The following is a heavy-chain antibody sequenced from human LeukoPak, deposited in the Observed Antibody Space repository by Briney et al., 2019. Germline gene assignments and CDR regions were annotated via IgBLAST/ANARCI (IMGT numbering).Heavy chain of an antibody. CDR3: AKVSGSGSLNWFDP. V-gene: IGHV3-30*02. J-gene: IGHJ5*02. D-gene: IGHD3-10*01. Sequence: GGSLRLSCAASGFIFSTYGMHWVRQAPGKGLEWVTFIRFDGSNTYYADSVKGRFTISRDNSKNMVYLEMNSLRAEDTAVYYCAKVSGSGSLNWFDPWGQGTLVTVSS. CDR2: IRFDGSNT. CDR1: GFIFSTYG.